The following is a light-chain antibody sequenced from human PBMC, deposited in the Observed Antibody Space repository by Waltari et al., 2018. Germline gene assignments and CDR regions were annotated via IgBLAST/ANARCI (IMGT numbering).Light chain of an antibody. J-gene: IGKJ3*01. V-gene: IGKV1-17*01. CDR3: QQRNSYPFT. CDR2: AAS. Sequence: DIQMTQSPSSLSASVGDKVTITCRASQGISNALAWYQQKPGKAPKLLIYAASNLQSGVPSRFSSSGSGTDFTLTISSLQPEDFAVYYCQQRNSYPFTFGPGTKLDIK. CDR1: QGISNA.